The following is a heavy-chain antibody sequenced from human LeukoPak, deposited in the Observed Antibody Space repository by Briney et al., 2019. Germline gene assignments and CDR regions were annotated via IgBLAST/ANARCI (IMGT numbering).Heavy chain of an antibody. CDR3: ARILEEGKDYVWGSYWYFDY. CDR1: GGSISSNY. D-gene: IGHD3-16*01. CDR2: IYYSGST. Sequence: SETLSLTCTVSGGSISSNYWSWIRQPPGKGLEWIGYIYYSGSTNYNPSLKSRVTISVDTSKNQFSLKLSSVTAADTAVYYCARILEEGKDYVWGSYWYFDYWGQGTLVTVSS. J-gene: IGHJ4*02. V-gene: IGHV4-59*01.